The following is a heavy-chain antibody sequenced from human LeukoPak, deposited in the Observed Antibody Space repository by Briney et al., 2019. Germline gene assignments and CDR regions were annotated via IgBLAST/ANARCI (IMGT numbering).Heavy chain of an antibody. CDR3: ARRLRWYNFDY. J-gene: IGHJ4*02. Sequence: GESLKISCKGSGYSFTCYWTGWVRQMPGKGLEWMGIIYPGDSDTRYSPSFQGQVTISADKSISTAYLQWSSLKASDTAIYYCARRLRWYNFDYWGQGTLVTVSS. D-gene: IGHD4-23*01. CDR1: GYSFTCYW. V-gene: IGHV5-51*01. CDR2: IYPGDSDT.